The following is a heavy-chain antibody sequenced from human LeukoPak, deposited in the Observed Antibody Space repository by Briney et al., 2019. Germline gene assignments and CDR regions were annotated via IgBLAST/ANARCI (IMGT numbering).Heavy chain of an antibody. CDR1: GGSISSSSYY. CDR2: IYYSGST. D-gene: IGHD4-17*01. J-gene: IGHJ4*02. Sequence: SETLSLTCTVSGGSISSSSYYWGWIRQPPGKGLEWIGSIYYSGSTYHNPSLKSRVTISVDTSKNQFSLRLSSVTAADTAVYYCARLPTVTFFDYWGQGALVTVSS. CDR3: ARLPTVTFFDY. V-gene: IGHV4-39*01.